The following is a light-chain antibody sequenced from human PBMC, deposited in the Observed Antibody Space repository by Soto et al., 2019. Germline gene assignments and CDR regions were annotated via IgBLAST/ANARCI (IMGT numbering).Light chain of an antibody. CDR2: DVS. J-gene: IGLJ1*01. CDR1: SSDVGDYNY. V-gene: IGLV2-14*01. CDR3: SSYTSSSTFYV. Sequence: QSVLTQPASVSGSPGQSITISCTGTSSDVGDYNYVSWYQQHPGKAPKLMIYDVSNRPSGVSNRFSGSKSGSTASLTISGLQAEDEADYYCSSYTSSSTFYVFGTGTKVTVL.